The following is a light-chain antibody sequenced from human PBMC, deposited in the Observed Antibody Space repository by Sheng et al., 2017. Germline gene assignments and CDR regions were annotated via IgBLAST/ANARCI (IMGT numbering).Light chain of an antibody. Sequence: EIVLTQSPDTLSLSPGERATLSCRASEHISNNYLAWYQQKPGQAPRLLIYGASSRATGIPDRFSGSGSGTDFTLTISRLEPEDFAVFYCQQYVTSPKLSFGGGTKVEIK. J-gene: IGKJ4*01. CDR1: EHISNNY. CDR3: QQYVTSPKLS. V-gene: IGKV3-20*01. CDR2: GAS.